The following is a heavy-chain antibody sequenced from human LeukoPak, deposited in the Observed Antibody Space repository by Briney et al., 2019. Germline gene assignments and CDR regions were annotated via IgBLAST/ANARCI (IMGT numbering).Heavy chain of an antibody. J-gene: IGHJ5*02. CDR1: GYTFTSYG. CDR2: ISTYNGNT. Sequence: VTSVKVSCXASGYTFTSYGISWARQAPGQGLEWMGWISTYNGNTIYAQKLQGRVTMTTDTSTSTAYMELRSLRSDYTAVYYCARESNWFDPWGQGTLVTVSS. CDR3: ARESNWFDP. V-gene: IGHV1-18*01.